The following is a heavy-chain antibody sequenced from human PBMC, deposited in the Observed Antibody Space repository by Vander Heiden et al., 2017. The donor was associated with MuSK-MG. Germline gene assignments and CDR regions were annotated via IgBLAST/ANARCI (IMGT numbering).Heavy chain of an antibody. CDR2: ISSSSSYI. D-gene: IGHD6-19*01. V-gene: IGHV3-21*01. J-gene: IGHJ6*03. Sequence: EVQPVEPGGGLVKPGGSLRLSCAASGFIFSGYSMNWVRQAPGKGLEWVSSISSSSSYIYYADSVKGRFTISRDNAKNSLYLQMNSLRAEDTAVYYCARSLAVAGTYYYMDVWGKGTTVTVSS. CDR1: GFIFSGYS. CDR3: ARSLAVAGTYYYMDV.